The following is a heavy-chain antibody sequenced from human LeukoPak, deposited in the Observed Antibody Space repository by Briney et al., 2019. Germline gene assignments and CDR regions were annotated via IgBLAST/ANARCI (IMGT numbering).Heavy chain of an antibody. V-gene: IGHV4-39*07. Sequence: SETLSLTCTVSGGSISSSSYYWGWIRQPPGKGLEWIGSIYYSGSTYYNPSLKSRVTISIDTSKNQFSLKLSSVTAADTAVYYCARTPLIAAAGLDAFDIWGQGTMVTVSS. CDR2: IYYSGST. CDR3: ARTPLIAAAGLDAFDI. J-gene: IGHJ3*02. D-gene: IGHD6-13*01. CDR1: GGSISSSSYY.